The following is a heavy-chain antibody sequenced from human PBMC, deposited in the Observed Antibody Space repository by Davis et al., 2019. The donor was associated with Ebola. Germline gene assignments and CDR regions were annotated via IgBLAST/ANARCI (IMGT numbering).Heavy chain of an antibody. CDR2: MNPNSGNT. CDR1: AYNFIESF. CDR3: ARGTRDTAL. J-gene: IGHJ4*02. D-gene: IGHD5-18*01. V-gene: IGHV1-8*01. Sequence: AASVKVSCKASAYNFIESFFHWVRQATGQGLEWMGWMNPNSGNTGYAQKFQGRVTMTRNTSITTAYMELSSLRSEDTAVYYCARGTRDTALWGQGTLVTVSS.